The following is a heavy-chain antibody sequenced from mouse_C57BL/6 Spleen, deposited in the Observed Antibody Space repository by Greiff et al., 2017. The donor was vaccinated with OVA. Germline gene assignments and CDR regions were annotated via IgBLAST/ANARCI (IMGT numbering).Heavy chain of an antibody. Sequence: QVQLQQPGAELVKPGASVKLSCKASGYTFTSYWMQWVKPRPGQGLEWIGEIAPSDSSTNSTQKFTGKATLTVDTSSSTAYMQLSSLTSEDAAVDYCASYYGSRFAYWGKGTLVTVSA. D-gene: IGHD1-1*01. J-gene: IGHJ3*01. CDR3: ASYYGSRFAY. V-gene: IGHV1-50*01. CDR1: GYTFTSYW. CDR2: IAPSDSST.